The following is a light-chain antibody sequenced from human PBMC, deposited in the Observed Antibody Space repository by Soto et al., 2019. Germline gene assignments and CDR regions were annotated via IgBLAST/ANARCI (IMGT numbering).Light chain of an antibody. CDR3: QQRTNLLT. J-gene: IGKJ4*01. Sequence: EIVLTQSPATLSLSPGERATLSCRASQSVSSYLAWYQQKPGQAPRLLLYDASNRATGIPARFSGSGSGTDFTLTISSLEPEEFAVYYCQQRTNLLTFGGGTRVEIK. CDR1: QSVSSY. CDR2: DAS. V-gene: IGKV3-11*01.